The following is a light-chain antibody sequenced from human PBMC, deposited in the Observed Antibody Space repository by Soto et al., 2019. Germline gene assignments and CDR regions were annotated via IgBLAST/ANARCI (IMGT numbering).Light chain of an antibody. CDR2: EAS. Sequence: EIVLTQSPATLSLSPGERATLSCRASQNINTHLAGYQQRPGQVPRLLIYEASNRATGIPARFSGSGSGTDCTLTISSLEPEDFAVYYCLQRSNWLTFGGGTKVEIK. V-gene: IGKV3-11*01. CDR3: LQRSNWLT. CDR1: QNINTH. J-gene: IGKJ4*01.